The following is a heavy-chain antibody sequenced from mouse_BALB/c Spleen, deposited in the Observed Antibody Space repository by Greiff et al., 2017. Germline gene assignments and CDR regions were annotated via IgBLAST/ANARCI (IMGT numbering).Heavy chain of an antibody. D-gene: IGHD1-1*01. Sequence: VQLQQPGAELVKPGTSVKLSCKASGYNFTSYWINWVKLRPGQGLEWIGDIYPGSVSTNYNEKFKSKATLTVDTSSSTAYMQLSSLASEDSALYYCARSDYGSRAAYWGQGTLVTVSA. CDR1: GYNFTSYW. CDR3: ARSDYGSRAAY. V-gene: IGHV1-55*01. J-gene: IGHJ3*01. CDR2: IYPGSVST.